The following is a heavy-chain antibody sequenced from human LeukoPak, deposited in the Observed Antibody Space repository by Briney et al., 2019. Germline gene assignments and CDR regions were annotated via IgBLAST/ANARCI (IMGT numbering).Heavy chain of an antibody. V-gene: IGHV3-74*01. D-gene: IGHD6-19*01. CDR3: AKDNRRHYTSGPNPDSLH. J-gene: IGHJ4*02. Sequence: GGSLRLSCAASGFTVSNFCMHWVRQAPGQGLVWVSRINSDGTSTNYADSVKGRFTISRDNAKNSLYLQMNSLRVEDTAFYYCAKDNRRHYTSGPNPDSLHWGQGALVTVSS. CDR1: GFTVSNFC. CDR2: INSDGTST.